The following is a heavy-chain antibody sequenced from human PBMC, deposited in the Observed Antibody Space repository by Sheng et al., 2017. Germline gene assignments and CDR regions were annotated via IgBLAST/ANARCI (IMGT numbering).Heavy chain of an antibody. CDR1: GFTFSDYY. CDR3: ARDPEPPLLVPGSFDF. V-gene: IGHV1-2*02. D-gene: IGHD3-10*01. Sequence: QVQLVQSGAEVREPGASVKVSCKASGFTFSDYYIHWVRQAPGQGLEWMGWINPSNGDTKYAKRFQGRVTMTRDTSISTAYMEFKALTSDDTALYYCARDPEPPLLVPGSFDFWSRGTLVTVSS. J-gene: IGHJ4*02. CDR2: INPSNGDT.